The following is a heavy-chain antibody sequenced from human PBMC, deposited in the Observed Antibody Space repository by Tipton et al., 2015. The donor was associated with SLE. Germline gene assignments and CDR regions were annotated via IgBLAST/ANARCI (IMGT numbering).Heavy chain of an antibody. D-gene: IGHD1-26*01. V-gene: IGHV4-59*11. Sequence: TLSLTCTVSGGSISSHYWSWIRQPPGKGLEWIGYIYYSGSTNYNPSLKSRVTISVDTSKNQFSLKLSSVTAADTAVYYCARARDSESAFDIWGQGTMVTVSS. CDR2: IYYSGST. CDR1: GGSISSHY. J-gene: IGHJ3*02. CDR3: ARARDSESAFDI.